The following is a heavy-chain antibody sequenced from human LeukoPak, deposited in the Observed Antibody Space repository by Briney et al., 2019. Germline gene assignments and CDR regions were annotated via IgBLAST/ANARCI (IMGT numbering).Heavy chain of an antibody. CDR1: GGXVSSGTYY. Sequence: SQSLSLTCTVSGGXVSSGTYYWSWIRQHPGKGLEWIGFIYYSGSTFYNPSLKSRVTISVDTSKNQFSLKLSSVTAADTAVYYCARVTAVVTQPVDYWGQGTLVTVSS. D-gene: IGHD4-23*01. CDR3: ARVTAVVTQPVDY. J-gene: IGHJ4*02. CDR2: IYYSGST. V-gene: IGHV4-31*03.